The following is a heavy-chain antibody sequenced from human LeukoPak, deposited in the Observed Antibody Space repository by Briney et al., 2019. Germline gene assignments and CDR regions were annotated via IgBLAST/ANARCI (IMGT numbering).Heavy chain of an antibody. CDR3: ARVIQYCSGGSCYSYAFDI. CDR2: IYPGDSDT. J-gene: IGHJ3*02. CDR1: GYSFTSYW. Sequence: GESLQISCQGSGYSFTSYWIGWVRQMPGKGLEWMGIIYPGDSDTRYSPSFQGQVTISADKSISTAYLQWSSLKASDTAMYYCARVIQYCSGGSCYSYAFDIWGQGTMVTVSS. D-gene: IGHD2-15*01. V-gene: IGHV5-51*01.